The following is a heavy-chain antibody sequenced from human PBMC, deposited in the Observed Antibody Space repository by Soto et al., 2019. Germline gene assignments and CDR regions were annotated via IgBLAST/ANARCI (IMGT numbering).Heavy chain of an antibody. CDR3: ARAPKVSGSSQTRPGF. D-gene: IGHD6-6*01. CDR1: SGSLSGYY. Sequence: SETLSLTCSIYSGSLSGYYWSWIRQPPGKGLEWIGEISQSGNTNYSPSLKSRVSISIDTSKKQFSLNLASVSAADTAVYYCARAPKVSGSSQTRPGFWGQGTLVTVSS. CDR2: ISQSGNT. J-gene: IGHJ4*02. V-gene: IGHV4-34*01.